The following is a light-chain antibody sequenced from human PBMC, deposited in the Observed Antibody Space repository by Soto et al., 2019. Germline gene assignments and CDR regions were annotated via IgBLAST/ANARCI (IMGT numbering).Light chain of an antibody. CDR2: EVS. CDR1: SSDVGGYNY. Sequence: QSALTQPASVSGSPGQSITISCTGTSSDVGGYNYVSWYQQHPGKAPKLMIYEVSNRPSGVSNRFSGSKSGNTASLTISGLQAEDEADYYCSSYTSSTHVVFGGGTKLTFL. V-gene: IGLV2-14*01. J-gene: IGLJ2*01. CDR3: SSYTSSTHVV.